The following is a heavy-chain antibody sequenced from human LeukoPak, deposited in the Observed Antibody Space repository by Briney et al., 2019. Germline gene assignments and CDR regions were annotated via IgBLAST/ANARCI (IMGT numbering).Heavy chain of an antibody. V-gene: IGHV1-2*02. D-gene: IGHD2-21*02. CDR1: GYTFTSYG. CDR3: ARSYCGGDCYWTIDY. CDR2: INPNTGVT. J-gene: IGHJ4*02. Sequence: GASVKVSCKASGYTFTSYGISWVRQAPGQGLTWMGWINPNTGVTNYAQKFQGRVTMTRATSINTAYMELDRLTSDDTAIYYCARSYCGGDCYWTIDYWGQGTLVTVSS.